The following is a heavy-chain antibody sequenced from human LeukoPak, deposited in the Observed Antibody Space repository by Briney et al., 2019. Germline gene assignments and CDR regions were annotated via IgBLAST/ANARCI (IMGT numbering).Heavy chain of an antibody. Sequence: SVKVSCKASGYTFTGYYMHWVRQAPGQGLEWMGGIIPIFGTANYAQKFQGRVTITADESTSTAYMELSSLGSEDTAVYYCVRDTGDYVIDYWGQGTLVTVSS. CDR2: IIPIFGTA. CDR3: VRDTGDYVIDY. V-gene: IGHV1-69*13. J-gene: IGHJ4*02. D-gene: IGHD4-17*01. CDR1: GYTFTGYY.